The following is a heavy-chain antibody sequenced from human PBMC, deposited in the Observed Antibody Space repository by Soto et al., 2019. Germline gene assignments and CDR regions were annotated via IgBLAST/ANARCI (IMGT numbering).Heavy chain of an antibody. J-gene: IGHJ4*02. Sequence: GGSLRLSWAASGFTFSYFVMHWVRESPGKGLEWVAVISFEGSNKYFAESVKGRFTISRDDSKNTVYLQMNSLRPEDTAVYFCARDLTDYNYEYKFGFWGQGTLVTVSS. CDR3: ARDLTDYNYEYKFGF. CDR2: ISFEGSNK. CDR1: GFTFSYFV. V-gene: IGHV3-30*03. D-gene: IGHD4-4*01.